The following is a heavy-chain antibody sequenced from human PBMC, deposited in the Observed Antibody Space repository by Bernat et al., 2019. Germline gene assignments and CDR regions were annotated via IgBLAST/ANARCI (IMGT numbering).Heavy chain of an antibody. Sequence: QVQLQQWGAGLLKPSETLSLTCAVYGGSFSGYYWSWIRQPPGKGLEWIGEINHSGSTNYNPSLKSRVTISVDTSKNQFSLKLSSVTAADTAVYYCARAQNVCSSGSCCADRLFDPWGQGTLVTVSS. V-gene: IGHV4-34*01. CDR2: INHSGST. D-gene: IGHD2-15*01. J-gene: IGHJ5*02. CDR1: GGSFSGYY. CDR3: ARAQNVCSSGSCCADRLFDP.